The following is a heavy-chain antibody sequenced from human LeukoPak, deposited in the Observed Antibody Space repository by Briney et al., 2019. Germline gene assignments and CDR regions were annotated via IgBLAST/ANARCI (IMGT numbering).Heavy chain of an antibody. V-gene: IGHV1-2*02. J-gene: IGHJ4*02. CDR1: GYTFTGYY. D-gene: IGHD3-16*02. CDR2: INPNSGGT. Sequence: ASVKVSCKASGYTFTGYYMHWVRQAPGQGLEWMGWINPNSGGTNYAQKFQGRVTMTRDTSISTAYMELSRLRSDDTAVYYCARTLHSVISTHYFDYWGQGTLVTVSS. CDR3: ARTLHSVISTHYFDY.